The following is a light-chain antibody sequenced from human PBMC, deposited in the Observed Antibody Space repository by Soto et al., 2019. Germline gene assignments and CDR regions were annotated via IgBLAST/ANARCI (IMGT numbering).Light chain of an antibody. CDR1: QSISSW. CDR3: QQYYSYPT. Sequence: DIQMTQTPSTLSASVGDRVTITCRASQSISSWLAWYQQKPGKAPKLLIYAASTLQSGVPSRFSGSGSGTDFTLTISCLQSEDFATYYSQQYYSYPTFGQGTRLEIK. CDR2: AAS. J-gene: IGKJ5*01. V-gene: IGKV1-5*01.